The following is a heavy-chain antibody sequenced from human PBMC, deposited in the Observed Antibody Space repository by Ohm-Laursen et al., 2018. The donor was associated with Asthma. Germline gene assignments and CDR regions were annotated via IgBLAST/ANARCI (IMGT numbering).Heavy chain of an antibody. CDR3: TRDPYDSTGYYLPPFDY. Sequence: SLRLSCSASGFTFSNAWMSWVRQAPGKGLEWVGFIRSKAYGGTTEYAASVKGRFTISRDDSKSIAYLQMYSLKTEDTAVYYCTRDPYDSTGYYLPPFDYWGQGTLVTVSS. D-gene: IGHD3-22*01. CDR1: GFTFSNAW. J-gene: IGHJ4*02. V-gene: IGHV3-49*04. CDR2: IRSKAYGGTT.